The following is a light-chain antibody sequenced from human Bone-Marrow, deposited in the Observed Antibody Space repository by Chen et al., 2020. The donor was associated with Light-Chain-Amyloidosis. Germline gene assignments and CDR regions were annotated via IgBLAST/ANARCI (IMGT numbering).Light chain of an antibody. V-gene: IGLV3-25*03. Sequence: SHELTQPLSVSVSPGQKARITCSGDELPKKYAYWYQQKPGQAPVLVIHRDTERPSGISARFSGSSSGTTATLTISGVQAEDEADYHCQSADSSGTYEVIFGGGTKLTVL. CDR2: RDT. CDR1: ELPKKY. J-gene: IGLJ2*01. CDR3: QSADSSGTYEVI.